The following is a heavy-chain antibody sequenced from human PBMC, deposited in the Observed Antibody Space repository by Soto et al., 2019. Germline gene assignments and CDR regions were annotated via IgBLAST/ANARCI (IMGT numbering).Heavy chain of an antibody. V-gene: IGHV1-69*06. Sequence: QVQLVQSGAEVKKPGSSVKVSCKASGGTFSSYAISWVRQAPGQGLEWMGGIIPIFGTANYAQKFQGRVTITADKSTSTAYMALSSLRSEYTAVYYCARSSGSIYYYYYYGMDVWGQGTTVTVSS. J-gene: IGHJ6*02. CDR2: IIPIFGTA. D-gene: IGHD1-26*01. CDR1: GGTFSSYA. CDR3: ARSSGSIYYYYYYGMDV.